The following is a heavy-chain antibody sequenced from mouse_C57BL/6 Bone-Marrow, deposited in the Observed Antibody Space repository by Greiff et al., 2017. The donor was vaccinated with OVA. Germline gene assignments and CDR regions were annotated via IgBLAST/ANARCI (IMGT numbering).Heavy chain of an antibody. V-gene: IGHV1-61*01. CDR2: IYPSDSET. Sequence: VQLQQPGAELVRPGSSVKLSCKASGYTFTSYWMDWVKQRPGQGLEWIGNIYPSDSETHYNQKFKDKATLTVDTSSSTAYMQLSSLTSEDSAVYYCARGEPYYGYDGNFDDWGKGTTLTVSS. CDR3: ARGEPYYGYDGNFDD. CDR1: GYTFTSYW. D-gene: IGHD2-9*01. J-gene: IGHJ2*01.